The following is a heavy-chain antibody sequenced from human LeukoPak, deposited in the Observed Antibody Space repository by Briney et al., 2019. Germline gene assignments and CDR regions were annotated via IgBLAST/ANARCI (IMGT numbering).Heavy chain of an antibody. CDR2: IKQDGSEK. V-gene: IGHV3-7*01. D-gene: IGHD3-3*01. J-gene: IGHJ5*02. Sequence: GGSLRLSCAASGFTFSSYWMSWVRQAPGKGLEWVANIKQDGSEKYYVDSVKGRFTISRDNAKNSLYLQMNSLRAEDTAVYYCARGSRYYDFWSGYNWFDPWGQGTLVTVSS. CDR1: GFTFSSYW. CDR3: ARGSRYYDFWSGYNWFDP.